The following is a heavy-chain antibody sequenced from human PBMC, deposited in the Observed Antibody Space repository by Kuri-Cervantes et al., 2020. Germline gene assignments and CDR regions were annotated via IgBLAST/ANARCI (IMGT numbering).Heavy chain of an antibody. J-gene: IGHJ3*02. V-gene: IGHV4-31*01. CDR1: GGSISSGGYY. Sequence: SETLSLTCTVSGGSISSGGYYWSWIRQHPGKGLEWIGYIYYSGSTYYNPSLKSLVTISVDTSKNQFSLKLSSVTAADTAVYYCAVPDMLHCSGGSCYTESFDIWGQGTMVTVSS. CDR3: AVPDMLHCSGGSCYTESFDI. CDR2: IYYSGST. D-gene: IGHD2-15*01.